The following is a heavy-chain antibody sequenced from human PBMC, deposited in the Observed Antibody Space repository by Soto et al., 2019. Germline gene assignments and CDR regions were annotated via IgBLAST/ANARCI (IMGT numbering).Heavy chain of an antibody. V-gene: IGHV3-66*01. D-gene: IGHD3-10*01. CDR1: GFTVSSNY. J-gene: IGHJ6*02. CDR3: ARAFSTWFGELFAHYYYYGMDV. CDR2: IYSGGST. Sequence: GGSLRLSCAVYGFTVSSNYMSWVRQAPGKGLEWVSVIYSGGSTYYADSVKGRFTISRDNSKNTLYLQMNSLRAEDTAVYYCARAFSTWFGELFAHYYYYGMDVWGQGTTVTVSS.